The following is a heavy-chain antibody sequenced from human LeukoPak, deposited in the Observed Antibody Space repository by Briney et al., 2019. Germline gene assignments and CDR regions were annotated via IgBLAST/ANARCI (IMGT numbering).Heavy chain of an antibody. CDR1: GFTFSNYY. Sequence: GGSLRLSCAASGFTFSNYYMTWIRQAPGKGLEWVSYISSSGSTTDYADSVKGLSPISRANAKNSLYLQMNSLRPEDMAVYDCARGAARPCFVDYWGQGTLVTVSS. CDR2: ISSSGSTT. J-gene: IGHJ4*02. D-gene: IGHD6-6*01. V-gene: IGHV3-11*01. CDR3: ARGAARPCFVDY.